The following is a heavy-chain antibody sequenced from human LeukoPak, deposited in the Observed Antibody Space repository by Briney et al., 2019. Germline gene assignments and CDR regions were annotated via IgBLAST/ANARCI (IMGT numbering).Heavy chain of an antibody. J-gene: IGHJ1*01. CDR3: AKDLKALKAQWLGYFQH. D-gene: IGHD6-19*01. Sequence: GGSLRLSCAASGFTFSSYAMSWVRQAPGKGLEWVSAISGSGGSTYYADSVKGRFTISRDNSKNTLYLQMNSLRAEDTAVYYCAKDLKALKAQWLGYFQHWGQGTLVTVSS. CDR1: GFTFSSYA. V-gene: IGHV3-23*01. CDR2: ISGSGGST.